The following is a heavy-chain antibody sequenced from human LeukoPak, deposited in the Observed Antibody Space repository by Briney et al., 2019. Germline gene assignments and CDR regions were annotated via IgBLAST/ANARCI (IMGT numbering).Heavy chain of an antibody. Sequence: SETLSLTCTVSGGSISGYYWSWIRQPPGKGLEYIGYIYDSGCTNHNPSLKSRVTISVDTSKNQFSLKLSSVTAADTAVYYCARGRYTFDYWGQGTLVTVSS. CDR2: IYDSGCT. J-gene: IGHJ4*02. D-gene: IGHD1-1*01. CDR3: ARGRYTFDY. V-gene: IGHV4-59*01. CDR1: GGSISGYY.